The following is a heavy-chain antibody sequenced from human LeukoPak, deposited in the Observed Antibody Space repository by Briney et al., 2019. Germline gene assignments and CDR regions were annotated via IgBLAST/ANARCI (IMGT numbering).Heavy chain of an antibody. J-gene: IGHJ4*02. D-gene: IGHD3-22*01. V-gene: IGHV3-7*01. CDR3: ARDTMIVVGSYFDY. CDR1: GFTFSSYW. CDR2: IKQDGSEK. Sequence: GGSLRLSRAASGFTFSSYWMSWVRQAPGKGLEWVANIKQDGSEKYYVDSVKGRFTISRDNAKNSLYLQMNSLGAEDTAVYYCARDTMIVVGSYFDYWGQGTLVTVSS.